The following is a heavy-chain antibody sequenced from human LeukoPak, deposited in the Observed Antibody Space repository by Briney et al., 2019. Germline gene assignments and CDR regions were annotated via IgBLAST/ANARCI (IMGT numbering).Heavy chain of an antibody. CDR3: HTLDYYDSSGYYHEYFHH. Sequence: GGSLRLSCAASGFTVSSNYMSWVRQAPGKGLEWVSVIYSGGSTYYADSVKGRFTISRDNSKNTLYLQMNSLRAEDTAVYYCHTLDYYDSSGYYHEYFHHWGQGTLVTVSS. CDR2: IYSGGST. CDR1: GFTVSSNY. V-gene: IGHV3-53*01. D-gene: IGHD3-22*01. J-gene: IGHJ1*01.